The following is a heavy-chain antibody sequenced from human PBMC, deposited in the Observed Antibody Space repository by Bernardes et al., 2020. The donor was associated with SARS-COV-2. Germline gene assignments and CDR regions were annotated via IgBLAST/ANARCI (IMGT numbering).Heavy chain of an antibody. J-gene: IGHJ4*02. CDR1: GFTFTDFW. Sequence: GGSLRLSCAASGFTFTDFWMSWVRQAPGKGLEWVASIQQDGVEKFFVDSVKGRFTISRDNARNLLSLQMNSLRVEDTAVYYCARDGFCTGGTCYPGDFDNWGRGTLVTVSS. CDR3: ARDGFCTGGTCYPGDFDN. D-gene: IGHD2-15*01. V-gene: IGHV3-7*01. CDR2: IQQDGVEK.